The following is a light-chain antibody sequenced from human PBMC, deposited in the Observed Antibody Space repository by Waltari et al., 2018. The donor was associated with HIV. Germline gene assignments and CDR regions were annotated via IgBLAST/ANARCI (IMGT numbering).Light chain of an antibody. V-gene: IGKV1-39*01. CDR3: QQSYSTPYT. Sequence: IQTTHSPSFLPASVGNRVTINCRASQSITNDLNWYQQKPGKAPKLLIYAASSLQSGVPSRFSGSGSGTDFTLTISSLQPEDFATYSCQQSYSTPYTFGQGTKLDIK. J-gene: IGKJ2*01. CDR1: QSITND. CDR2: AAS.